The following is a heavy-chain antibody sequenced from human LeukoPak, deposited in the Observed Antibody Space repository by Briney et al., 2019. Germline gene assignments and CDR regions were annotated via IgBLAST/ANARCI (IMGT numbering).Heavy chain of an antibody. V-gene: IGHV4-34*01. D-gene: IGHD3-3*01. J-gene: IGHJ6*03. CDR2: INHSGST. CDR3: ARRKTFWSGLHTTHMDV. CDR1: GGSFSGYY. Sequence: PSETLSLTCAVYGGSFSGYYWSWIRQPPGKGLEWIGEINHSGSTNYNPSLKSRVTISVDTSKNQFSLKLSSVTAAYTAVYYCARRKTFWSGLHTTHMDVWGKGTTVTVSS.